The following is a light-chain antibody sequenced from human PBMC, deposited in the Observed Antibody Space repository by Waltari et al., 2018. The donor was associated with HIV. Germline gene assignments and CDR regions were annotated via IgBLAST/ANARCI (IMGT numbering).Light chain of an antibody. CDR1: TSDVGIYNY. V-gene: IGLV2-14*01. CDR2: EVS. Sequence: QSALTQPASVSGSPGQSITISCTGTTSDVGIYNYVSWYQQHSGKAPKVMIYEVSHRPSGVSHRFSGSKSGNTASLTISGLQAEDEADYYCCSYTIGRTLVFGTGTKVAV. J-gene: IGLJ1*01. CDR3: CSYTIGRTLV.